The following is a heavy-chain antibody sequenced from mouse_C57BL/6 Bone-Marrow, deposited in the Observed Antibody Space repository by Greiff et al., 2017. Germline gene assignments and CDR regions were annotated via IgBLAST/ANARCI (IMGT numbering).Heavy chain of an antibody. J-gene: IGHJ3*01. CDR3: ARGYYGSSYRFTFAY. Sequence: QVQLQQPGAELVKPGASVKLSCKASGYTFTSYWMHWVKQRPEQGLEWIGMIHPNRGSTNYNEKFKSKATLTVDKSSSTAYLQLSSLTSEDSAVYYCARGYYGSSYRFTFAYWGQGTLVTVSA. CDR1: GYTFTSYW. CDR2: IHPNRGST. D-gene: IGHD1-1*01. V-gene: IGHV1-64*01.